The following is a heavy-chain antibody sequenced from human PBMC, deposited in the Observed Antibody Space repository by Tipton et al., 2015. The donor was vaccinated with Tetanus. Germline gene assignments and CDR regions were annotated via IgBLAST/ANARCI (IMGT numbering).Heavy chain of an antibody. CDR3: TVPYGDYDYWYFDL. V-gene: IGHV3-23*01. CDR1: GFTFSRYA. J-gene: IGHJ2*01. D-gene: IGHD4-17*01. Sequence: SLRLSCAASGFTFSRYAMNWVRQAPGEGLEWVSSISGGDNTRYYADSVKGRFSISRDNAKNSLYLQMNTLKTGDTAVYYCTVPYGDYDYWYFDLWGRGTLVTVSS. CDR2: ISGGDNTR.